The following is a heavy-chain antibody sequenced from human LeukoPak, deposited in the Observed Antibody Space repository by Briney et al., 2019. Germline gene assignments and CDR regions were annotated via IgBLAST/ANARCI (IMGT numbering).Heavy chain of an antibody. CDR3: ARESIAALADEENDY. J-gene: IGHJ4*02. Sequence: SETLSLTCAVYGGSFSGYYWSWIRQPPGKGLEWIGSIYYSGSTYFNPSLKSRVTIPVDTSKNQFSLKLSSVTAADTAVYYCARESIAALADEENDYWGQGTLVSVSS. CDR1: GGSFSGYY. D-gene: IGHD6-6*01. V-gene: IGHV4-34*01. CDR2: IYYSGST.